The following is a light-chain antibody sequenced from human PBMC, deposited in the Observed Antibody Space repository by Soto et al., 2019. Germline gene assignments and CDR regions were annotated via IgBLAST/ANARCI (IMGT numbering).Light chain of an antibody. Sequence: EIVLAQSPGTLSLSPGERATLSCRASLSISNNYLAWYQQKPGQAPRLLIFGASTRATGIPDRFSGSGSGTDFTLTISRLEPEDFAVYYCQPYGSSPPYSFGQGTKLEIK. CDR2: GAS. CDR3: QPYGSSPPYS. CDR1: LSISNNY. V-gene: IGKV3-20*01. J-gene: IGKJ2*03.